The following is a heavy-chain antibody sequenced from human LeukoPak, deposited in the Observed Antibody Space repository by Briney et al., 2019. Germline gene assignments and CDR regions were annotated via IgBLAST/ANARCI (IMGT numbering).Heavy chain of an antibody. V-gene: IGHV3-23*01. Sequence: GGSLRLSCAASEFTFSTYAMSWVRQAPGKGLEWVSAISGSGVSTYYADSVKGRFTISRDNSKNMLYSQMSSLRAEDTAVYYCASTLRAAMGHDAFDIWGQGTMVTVSS. CDR3: ASTLRAAMGHDAFDI. D-gene: IGHD5-18*01. J-gene: IGHJ3*02. CDR2: ISGSGVST. CDR1: EFTFSTYA.